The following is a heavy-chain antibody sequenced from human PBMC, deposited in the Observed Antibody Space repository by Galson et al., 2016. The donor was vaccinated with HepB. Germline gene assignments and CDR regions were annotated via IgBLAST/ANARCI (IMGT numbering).Heavy chain of an antibody. CDR1: GGIPSTYA. V-gene: IGHV1-69*13. J-gene: IGHJ1*01. D-gene: IGHD2-15*01. CDR3: ARGSGGGSGGSGYCNFY. CDR2: IIPIFGTA. Sequence: SVKVSCKASGGIPSTYAISWVRQAPGQGLEWLGGIIPIFGTASYALKFQGRVTITAEESTSTAYMELSSLTSEDTAMYYCARGSGGGSGGSGYCNFYWGQGTLVTVSS.